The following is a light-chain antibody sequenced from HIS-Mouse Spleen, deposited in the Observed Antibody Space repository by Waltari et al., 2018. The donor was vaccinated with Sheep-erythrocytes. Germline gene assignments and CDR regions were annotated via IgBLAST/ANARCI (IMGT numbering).Light chain of an antibody. CDR1: PGIRND. J-gene: IGKJ2*01. V-gene: IGKV1-6*01. Sequence: AIQLPQSSSSLSASGGDRVTITCRASPGIRNDLGWYQQKPGKAPKLLIYAASSLQSGVPSRFSGSGSGTDFTLTISSLQPEDFATYYCLQDYNYPYTFGQGTKLEIK. CDR2: AAS. CDR3: LQDYNYPYT.